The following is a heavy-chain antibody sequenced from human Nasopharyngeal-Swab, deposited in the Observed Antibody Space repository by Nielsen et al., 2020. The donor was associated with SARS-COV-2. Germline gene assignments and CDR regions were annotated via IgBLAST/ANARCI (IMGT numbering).Heavy chain of an antibody. CDR1: GFTFSSYG. D-gene: IGHD3-10*01. V-gene: IGHV3-33*01. J-gene: IGHJ4*02. CDR3: ARGLLWFGESLPPDY. CDR2: IWYDGSNK. Sequence: GESLKISCAASGFTFSSYGMHWVRQAPGKGLEWVAVIWYDGSNKYYADSVKGRFTISRDNSKNTLYLQMNSLRAEDTAVYYCARGLLWFGESLPPDYWGQGTLVTVSS.